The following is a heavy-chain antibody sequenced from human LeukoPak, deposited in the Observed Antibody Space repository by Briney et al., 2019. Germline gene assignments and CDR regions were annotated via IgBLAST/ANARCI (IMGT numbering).Heavy chain of an antibody. CDR1: GGSISSYY. V-gene: IGHV4-59*01. CDR2: IYYSGIT. J-gene: IGHJ6*03. CDR3: AKTGDRTGYYYYYMDV. D-gene: IGHD7-27*01. Sequence: SETLSLTCTVSGGSISSYYWSWIRQPPGKGLEWIGCIYYSGITKYNPSLKSRVTISVDTSRNRFSLKLSSVTAADTALYYCAKTGDRTGYYYYYMDVWRKGTTVTVSS.